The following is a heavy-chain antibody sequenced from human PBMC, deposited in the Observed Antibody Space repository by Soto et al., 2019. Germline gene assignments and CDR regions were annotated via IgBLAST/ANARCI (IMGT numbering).Heavy chain of an antibody. CDR3: ARDQETGGDYAVWDFDY. D-gene: IGHD4-17*01. CDR2: INPSGGST. Sequence: GASVKVSCKASGYTFTSYYMHWVRQAPGQGLEWMGIINPSGGSTSYAQKFQGRVTMTRDTSTSTVYMELSSLRSEDTAVYYCARDQETGGDYAVWDFDYWGQGTLVTVSS. CDR1: GYTFTSYY. V-gene: IGHV1-46*01. J-gene: IGHJ4*02.